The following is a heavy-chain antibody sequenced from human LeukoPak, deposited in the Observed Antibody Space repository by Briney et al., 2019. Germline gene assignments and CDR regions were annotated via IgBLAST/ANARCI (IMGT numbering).Heavy chain of an antibody. V-gene: IGHV1-8*03. CDR3: ARGLGYCSGGSCYSGGDY. D-gene: IGHD2-15*01. Sequence: ASVKVSCKASGYTFTSYDINWVRQATGQGLEWMGWMSPNSGDTGYAQKFQGRVTITRNTSISTAYMELSSLRSEDTAVYYCARGLGYCSGGSCYSGGDYWGQGTLVTVSS. CDR2: MSPNSGDT. J-gene: IGHJ4*02. CDR1: GYTFTSYD.